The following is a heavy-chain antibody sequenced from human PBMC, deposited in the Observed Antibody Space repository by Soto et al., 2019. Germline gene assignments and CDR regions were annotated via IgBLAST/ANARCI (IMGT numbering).Heavy chain of an antibody. J-gene: IGHJ4*02. CDR2: IYYSGST. CDR1: GGSISRYY. CDR3: AGPGY. Sequence: ETLSLNCNVSGGSISRYYWSWIRQPPGKGLEWIGYIYYSGSTNYNPSLKSQVTISVDTSKNQLSLKLSSVTAADKAGYFLAGPGYWGQGTLVTVSS. V-gene: IGHV4-59*01.